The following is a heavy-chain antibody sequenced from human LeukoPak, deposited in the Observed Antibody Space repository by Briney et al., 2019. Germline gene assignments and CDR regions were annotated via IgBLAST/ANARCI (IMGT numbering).Heavy chain of an antibody. CDR2: ISYDGSNK. CDR3: AKDKGITMVRGVIRSVGMDV. V-gene: IGHV3-30*18. D-gene: IGHD3-10*01. CDR1: GFTFSSYG. Sequence: GRSLRLSCAASGFTFSSYGMHWVRLAPGKGLEWVAVISYDGSNKYYADSVKGRFIISRDNSKNTLYLQMNSLRAEDTAVYYCAKDKGITMVRGVIRSVGMDVWGQGTTVTVSS. J-gene: IGHJ6*02.